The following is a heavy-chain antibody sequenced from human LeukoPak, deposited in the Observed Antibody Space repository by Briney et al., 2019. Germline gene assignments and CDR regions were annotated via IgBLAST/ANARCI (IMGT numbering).Heavy chain of an antibody. J-gene: IGHJ5*02. Sequence: PGGSLRLSCAASGFTVSSNYMSWVRQAPGKGLEWVAVTSYDGSNKYYADSVKGRFTISRDNSKNTLYLQMNSLRAEDTAVYYCARDWVAMVRGVSWFDPWGQGTLVTVSS. CDR3: ARDWVAMVRGVSWFDP. CDR1: GFTVSSNY. CDR2: TSYDGSNK. V-gene: IGHV3-30-3*01. D-gene: IGHD3-10*01.